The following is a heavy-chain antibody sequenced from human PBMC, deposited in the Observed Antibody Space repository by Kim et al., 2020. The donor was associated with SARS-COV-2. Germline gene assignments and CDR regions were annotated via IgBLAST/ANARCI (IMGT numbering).Heavy chain of an antibody. Sequence: GGSLRLSCAASGFTFRSYAMHWVRQAPGKGLEWVAVISYDGSNKYYADSVKGRFTISRDNSKNTLYLQMNSLRAEDTAVYYCARDGPVNMKVVVRVKFDYWGQGTLVTVSS. CDR2: ISYDGSNK. D-gene: IGHD3-22*01. CDR1: GFTFRSYA. CDR3: ARDGPVNMKVVVRVKFDY. J-gene: IGHJ4*01. V-gene: IGHV3-30*04.